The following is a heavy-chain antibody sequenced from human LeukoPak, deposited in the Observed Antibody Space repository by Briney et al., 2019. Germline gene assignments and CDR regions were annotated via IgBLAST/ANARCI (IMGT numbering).Heavy chain of an antibody. V-gene: IGHV3-49*04. J-gene: IGHJ4*02. CDR1: GFTFSSYW. CDR3: TRDRVAAFDY. D-gene: IGHD6-25*01. CDR2: IRSKAYGGTT. Sequence: GGSLRLSCAASGFTFSSYWMSWVRQAPGKGLEWVGFIRSKAYGGTTEYAASVKGRFTISRDDSKSIAYLQMNSLKTEDTAVYYCTRDRVAAFDYWGQGTLVTVSS.